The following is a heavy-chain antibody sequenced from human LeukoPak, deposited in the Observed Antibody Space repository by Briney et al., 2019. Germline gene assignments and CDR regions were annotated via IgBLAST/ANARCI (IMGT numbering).Heavy chain of an antibody. J-gene: IGHJ4*02. CDR3: VRWELQPLFDY. V-gene: IGHV3-7*01. CDR2: IKPDGRET. CDR1: GFTFSNYW. D-gene: IGHD1-26*01. Sequence: GGSLRLSCAASGFTFSNYWMNWVRQAPGKGLEWVTNIKPDGRETYYVDSVKGRFTISRDNAKNSLYLHMNSLRAEDTAVYYCVRWELQPLFDYWGQGTLVTVSS.